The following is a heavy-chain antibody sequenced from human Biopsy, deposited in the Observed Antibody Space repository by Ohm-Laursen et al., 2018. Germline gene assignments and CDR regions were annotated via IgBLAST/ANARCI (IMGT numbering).Heavy chain of an antibody. V-gene: IGHV4-34*01. CDR3: ASVAGPRTDYYYSNMDV. Sequence: SQTLSLTCSVYDGSFSGYYWSLLRQSPGMGLEWIGEINPSGGTNYNPSLAGRVSISLDTSKIRLALKLSSVTAADTAVYYCASVAGPRTDYYYSNMDVWGRGTTVTVSS. J-gene: IGHJ6*02. CDR1: DGSFSGYY. D-gene: IGHD2-2*01. CDR2: INPSGGT.